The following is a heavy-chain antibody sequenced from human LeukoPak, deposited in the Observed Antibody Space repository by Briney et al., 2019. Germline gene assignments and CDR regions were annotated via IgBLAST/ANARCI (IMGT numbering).Heavy chain of an antibody. V-gene: IGHV3-23*01. CDR2: ISGSGGIT. D-gene: IGHD3-10*01. CDR1: GFTFSSYA. CDR3: AKDRIYYGSGNYYNPPPSSFDY. Sequence: GGSLRLSCAASGFTFSSYAMNWVRQAPGKGLEWVSGISGSGGITYYADSVKGRFTISRDNSKNTLYLQMNSLRAEDTAVCYCAKDRIYYGSGNYYNPPPSSFDYWGQGTLVTVSS. J-gene: IGHJ4*02.